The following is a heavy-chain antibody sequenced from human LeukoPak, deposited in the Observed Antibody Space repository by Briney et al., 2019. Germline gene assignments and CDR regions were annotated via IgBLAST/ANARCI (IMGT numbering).Heavy chain of an antibody. V-gene: IGHV5-51*01. D-gene: IGHD3-10*01. CDR2: IYPGDSDT. Sequence: GESLKISCKGSGYSFTSYWIGWVRQMPGKGLEWMGIIYPGDSDTRYSPSFQGQVTISADKSISTAYLQWSSLKASGTAMYYCARLSGSGSYPDYYGMDVWGQGTTVTVSS. J-gene: IGHJ6*02. CDR3: ARLSGSGSYPDYYGMDV. CDR1: GYSFTSYW.